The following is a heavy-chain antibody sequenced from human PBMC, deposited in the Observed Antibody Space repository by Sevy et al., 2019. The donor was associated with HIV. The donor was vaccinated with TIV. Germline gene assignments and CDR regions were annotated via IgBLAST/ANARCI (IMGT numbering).Heavy chain of an antibody. D-gene: IGHD2-2*01. Sequence: GGCLRLSCAASGFTFSSYAMHWVRQAPGKGLEWVAVISYDGSNKYYADSVKGRFTISRDSSKNTLYLQMNSLRAEDTAVYYCARDGLKYRAYDYWGQGTLVTVSS. CDR1: GFTFSSYA. CDR2: ISYDGSNK. V-gene: IGHV3-30*04. J-gene: IGHJ4*02. CDR3: ARDGLKYRAYDY.